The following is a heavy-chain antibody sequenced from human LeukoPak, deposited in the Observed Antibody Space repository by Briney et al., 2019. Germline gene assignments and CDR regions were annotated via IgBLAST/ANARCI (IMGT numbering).Heavy chain of an antibody. Sequence: ASVKVSCRASGYTFTSYGISWVRQAPGQGLEWMGWISAYNGNTNYAQKLQGKVTMTTDTSTSTAYMELRSLRSDDTAVYYCAATEQWLTDYWGQGTLVTVSS. CDR3: AATEQWLTDY. D-gene: IGHD6-19*01. CDR2: ISAYNGNT. CDR1: GYTFTSYG. J-gene: IGHJ4*02. V-gene: IGHV1-18*01.